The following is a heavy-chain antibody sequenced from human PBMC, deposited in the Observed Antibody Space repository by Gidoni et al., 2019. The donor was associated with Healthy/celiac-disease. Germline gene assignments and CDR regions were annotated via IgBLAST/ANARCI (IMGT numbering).Heavy chain of an antibody. J-gene: IGHJ3*02. CDR3: ARGVSWYCSSTSCYSDAFDI. Sequence: QVQLVQPGAEVKKPGASVKVSCKASGYTFTSYYMHWVRQAPGQGLEWMGIINPSGGSTSYAQKFQGRVTMTRDTSTSTVYMELSSLRSEDTAVYYCARGVSWYCSSTSCYSDAFDIWGQGTMVTVSS. CDR1: GYTFTSYY. CDR2: INPSGGST. V-gene: IGHV1-46*03. D-gene: IGHD2-2*02.